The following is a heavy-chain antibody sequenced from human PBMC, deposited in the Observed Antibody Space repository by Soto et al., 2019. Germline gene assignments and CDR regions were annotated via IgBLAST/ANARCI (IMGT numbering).Heavy chain of an antibody. CDR2: INAGNGNT. D-gene: IGHD6-13*01. Sequence: QVQLVQSGAEVKKPGASVKVSYKASGYTFTSYAMHWVRQAPGQRLEWMGWINAGNGNTKYSQKFQGRVTITRDTSASTAYMELSSLRSEDTAVYYCARALAAAGTSFDYWGQGTLVSVSS. J-gene: IGHJ4*02. CDR1: GYTFTSYA. CDR3: ARALAAAGTSFDY. V-gene: IGHV1-3*01.